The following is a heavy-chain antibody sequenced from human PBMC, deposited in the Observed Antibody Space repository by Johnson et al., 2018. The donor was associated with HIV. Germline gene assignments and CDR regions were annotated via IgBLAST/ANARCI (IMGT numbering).Heavy chain of an antibody. CDR2: ISYDGSNK. CDR1: GFTFSSYA. V-gene: IGHV3-30-3*01. CDR3: ARETGIAVADTALTAFDI. D-gene: IGHD6-19*01. J-gene: IGHJ3*02. Sequence: QVQLVESGGGLVKPGVSLRLSCAASGFTFSSYAMHWVRQAPGKGLEWVAVISYDGSNKYYADSVKGRFTISRDNSKNTLYLQMNSLRAEDTAVYYCARETGIAVADTALTAFDIWGQGTMVTVSS.